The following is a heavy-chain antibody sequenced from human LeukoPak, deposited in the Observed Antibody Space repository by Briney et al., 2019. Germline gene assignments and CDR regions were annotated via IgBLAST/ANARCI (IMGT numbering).Heavy chain of an antibody. D-gene: IGHD1-7*01. J-gene: IGHJ5*02. V-gene: IGHV1-18*01. CDR3: ARDQGWNYETGSAGDYFDP. CDR1: GYTFTSYG. CDR2: ISAYNGNT. Sequence: ASVKVSCKASGYTFTSYGISWMRQAPGQGLEWMGWISAYNGNTNYAQKLQGRVTMTTDTSTSTAYMELRSLRSDDTAVYYCARDQGWNYETGSAGDYFDPWGQGTLVTVSS.